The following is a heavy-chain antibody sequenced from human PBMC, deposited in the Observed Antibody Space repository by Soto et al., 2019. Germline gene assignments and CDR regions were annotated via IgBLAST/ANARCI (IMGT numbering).Heavy chain of an antibody. CDR3: ARERQVGPSSGRFDP. CDR1: GDSIKSGSVY. CDR2: ITSSGMT. J-gene: IGHJ5*02. Sequence: QVHLQESGPGLVKPSQTLSLTCSVNGDSIKSGSVYWIWIRQSPGNGLEYIAYITSSGMTSQNPSLKSRVTMSVDTPKKQFSLEVRSVPAADTGVYYCARERQVGPSSGRFDPWGPGTLGTFSS. V-gene: IGHV4-30-4*01.